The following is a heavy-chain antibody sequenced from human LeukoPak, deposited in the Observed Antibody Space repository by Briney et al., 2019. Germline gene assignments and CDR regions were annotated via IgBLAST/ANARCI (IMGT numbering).Heavy chain of an antibody. CDR3: AKDADWFGELFDWFDP. Sequence: PGGSLRLSCAASGFTFSSYGMHWVRQAPGKGLEWVAVISYDGSNKYYADSVKGRFTISRDNSKNTLYLQMNSLRAEDTAVYYCAKDADWFGELFDWFDPRGQGTLVTVSS. V-gene: IGHV3-30*18. CDR2: ISYDGSNK. J-gene: IGHJ5*02. CDR1: GFTFSSYG. D-gene: IGHD3-10*01.